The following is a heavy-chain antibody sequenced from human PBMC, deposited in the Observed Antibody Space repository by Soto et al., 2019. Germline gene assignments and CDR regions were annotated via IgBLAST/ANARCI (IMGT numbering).Heavy chain of an antibody. CDR1: GFSFCNYG. CDR3: TKDAEAYDFAFDK. Sequence: EVQLLESGGGLVQPGGSLRLFCATSGFSFCNYGMNWVRQAPGKGLEWGSGITKTGCITFIADSVRGRFTISRDNLKNIMYLQMNSLRVDDTALYYCTKDAEAYDFAFDKWGQGTMVTVTS. V-gene: IGHV3-23*01. CDR2: ITKTGCIT. J-gene: IGHJ3*02. D-gene: IGHD3-3*01.